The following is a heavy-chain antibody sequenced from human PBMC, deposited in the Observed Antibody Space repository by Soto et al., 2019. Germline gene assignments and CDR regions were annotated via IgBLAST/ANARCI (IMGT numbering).Heavy chain of an antibody. CDR2: ISGLSATT. Sequence: DVVLVNSGGGFVRPGESLRLSCGASGFRFTSFGMNWVRQGPGKGLEWLAYISGLSATTYYADSVRGRFTVSRDNDMNLVFLQLNNLSGADTAVYYCTSGGAAGPDYWGQGSRVVVSS. V-gene: IGHV3-48*04. J-gene: IGHJ4*02. D-gene: IGHD2-15*01. CDR1: GFRFTSFG. CDR3: TSGGAAGPDY.